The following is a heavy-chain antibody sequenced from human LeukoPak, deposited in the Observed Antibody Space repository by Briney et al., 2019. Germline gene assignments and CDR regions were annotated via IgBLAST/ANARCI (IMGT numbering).Heavy chain of an antibody. Sequence: SETLSLTCAVSGGSISSGGYSWSWIRQPPGKGLEWIGDIYYSGSTYYNPSLKSRVTISVDTSKNQFSLKLSSVTAADTAVYYCARAASLEPLFDYWGQGTLVTVSS. J-gene: IGHJ4*02. CDR2: IYYSGST. V-gene: IGHV4-30-4*07. CDR3: ARAASLEPLFDY. D-gene: IGHD1-14*01. CDR1: GGSISSGGYS.